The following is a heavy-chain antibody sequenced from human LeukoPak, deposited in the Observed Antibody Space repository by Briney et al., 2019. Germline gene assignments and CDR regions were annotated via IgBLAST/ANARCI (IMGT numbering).Heavy chain of an antibody. D-gene: IGHD2-21*01. CDR2: IYYSGST. CDR3: AGRFCGGDCYLENGAFDI. V-gene: IGHV4-39*01. CDR1: GGSISSSNYY. J-gene: IGHJ3*02. Sequence: SETLSLTCTVSGGSISSSNYYWGWIRQPPGKGLEWIGSIYYSGSTYYNPSLKSRVATPVDTSKNQFSLKLGSVTAADTAVYYCAGRFCGGDCYLENGAFDIWGQGTMVTVSS.